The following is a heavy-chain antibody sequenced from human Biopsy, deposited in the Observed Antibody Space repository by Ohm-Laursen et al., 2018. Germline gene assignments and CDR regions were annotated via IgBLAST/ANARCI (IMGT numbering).Heavy chain of an antibody. CDR1: GGSISSYY. D-gene: IGHD3-3*01. CDR3: ARTPRDSFWSGSYKRGLWFYP. J-gene: IGHJ5*02. CDR2: IYYSGST. V-gene: IGHV4-59*01. Sequence: TLSLTCTVSGGSISSYYWSWIRQPPGKGLEWIGYIYYSGSTNYNPPLKSRVTISIDTSKNQFSLNLSSVTAADTAVYYCARTPRDSFWSGSYKRGLWFYPWGQGTLVIVSS.